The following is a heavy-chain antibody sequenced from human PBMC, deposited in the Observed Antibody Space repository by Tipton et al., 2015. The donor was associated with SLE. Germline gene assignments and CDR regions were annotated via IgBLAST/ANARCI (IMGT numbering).Heavy chain of an antibody. CDR2: IYYSGST. V-gene: IGHV4-59*01. CDR3: ARGAGTYDI. J-gene: IGHJ3*02. D-gene: IGHD6-13*01. Sequence: TLSLTCTVSDGSISSYYWSWIRQPPGKGLEWIGYIYYSGSTNYNPSLKSRVTISVDTSKNQFSLKLSSVTAADTAVYYCARGAGTYDIWGQGTMVTVSS. CDR1: DGSISSYY.